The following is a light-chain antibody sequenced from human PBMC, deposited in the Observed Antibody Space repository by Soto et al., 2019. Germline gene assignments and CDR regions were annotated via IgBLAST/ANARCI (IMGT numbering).Light chain of an antibody. J-gene: IGKJ2*01. Sequence: IVLAQEPGALSWSQGERATLSWRASQSVISNLAWYQQKPGQAPSLLICGASTRATGIPARFSGSGSGTEFTLTISSLQSEDFAVYYCQQYNNWPYTFGQGTKVEIK. CDR2: GAS. CDR3: QQYNNWPYT. CDR1: QSVISN. V-gene: IGKV3-15*01.